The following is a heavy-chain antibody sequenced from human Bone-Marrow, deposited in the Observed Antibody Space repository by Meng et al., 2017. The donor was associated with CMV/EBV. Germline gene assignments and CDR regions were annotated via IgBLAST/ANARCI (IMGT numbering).Heavy chain of an antibody. J-gene: IGHJ4*02. CDR1: GFTFSSYG. D-gene: IGHD2-21*02. CDR2: IRYDGSNK. CDR3: ATSAGDSPGFDY. Sequence: GGSLRLSCAASGFTFSSYGMHWVRQAPGKGLEWVAFIRYDGSNKYYADSVKGRFTISRDNSKNSLYLQMNSLRAEDTAVYYCATSAGDSPGFDYWGQGTLVTVSS. V-gene: IGHV3-30*02.